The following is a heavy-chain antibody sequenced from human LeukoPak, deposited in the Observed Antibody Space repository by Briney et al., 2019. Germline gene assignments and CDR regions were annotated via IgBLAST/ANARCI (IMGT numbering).Heavy chain of an antibody. V-gene: IGHV4-4*07. CDR3: ARDAVGATSYYYYMDV. J-gene: IGHJ6*03. CDR1: GGSISSYY. D-gene: IGHD1-26*01. Sequence: SETLSLTCTVSGGSISSYYWSWIRQPAGKGLEWLGRIYTSGSTNYNPSLKSRVTMSVDKSKNQFSLKLSSVTAADTAVYYCARDAVGATSYYYYMDVWGKGTTVTVSS. CDR2: IYTSGST.